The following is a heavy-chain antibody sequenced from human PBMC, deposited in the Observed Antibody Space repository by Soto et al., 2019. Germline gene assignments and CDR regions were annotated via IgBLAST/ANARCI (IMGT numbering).Heavy chain of an antibody. Sequence: QVQLVESGGGVAQPGRSLRLPCAASGFTFSSYGMHWVRQAPGKGLEWVALIWYDGSYKYYADSVKGRFTISRDNSKNTLYLQMNRLRAEYTAVYYCARVYGSESYVFDYWGQGTLVTVSS. J-gene: IGHJ4*02. V-gene: IGHV3-33*01. CDR1: GFTFSSYG. CDR2: IWYDGSYK. CDR3: ARVYGSESYVFDY. D-gene: IGHD3-10*01.